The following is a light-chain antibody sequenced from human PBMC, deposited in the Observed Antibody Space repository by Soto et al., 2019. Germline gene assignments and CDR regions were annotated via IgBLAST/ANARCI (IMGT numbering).Light chain of an antibody. CDR1: QSVSGS. J-gene: IGKJ4*01. CDR2: DAS. Sequence: EVVLTQSPAILSLSQGEKATLSCRSSQSVSGSLGWYQQKPGQAPRLIIYDASVRATGIPARFSGSGSGTDFTLTISSLEPEDLAVYYCQEGTYWPAFGGGTKVDI. V-gene: IGKV3-11*01. CDR3: QEGTYWPA.